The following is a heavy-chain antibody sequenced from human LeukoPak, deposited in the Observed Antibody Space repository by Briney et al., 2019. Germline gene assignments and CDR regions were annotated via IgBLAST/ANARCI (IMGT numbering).Heavy chain of an antibody. J-gene: IGHJ4*02. CDR1: GFTFSSYG. CDR2: IKQDGSEK. CDR3: ATKGYSYAKGY. Sequence: GRSLRLSCAASGFTFSSYGMHWVRQAPGKGLEWVANIKQDGSEKYYVDSVKGRFTISRDNAKNSLYLQMNSLRAEDTAVYYCATKGYSYAKGYWGQGTLVTVSS. V-gene: IGHV3-7*01. D-gene: IGHD5-18*01.